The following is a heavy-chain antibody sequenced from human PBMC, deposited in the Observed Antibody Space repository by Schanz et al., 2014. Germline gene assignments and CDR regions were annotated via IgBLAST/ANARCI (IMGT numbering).Heavy chain of an antibody. CDR1: GFSVSSNF. CDR2: IYSGGDT. Sequence: EVQLVESGGGLVQPGRSLRLSCAASGFSVSSNFMTWVRQAPGKGLEWVSLIYSGGDTNYAGSVKGRFTISRDGSKNTLYLQMNSLRAEDTAVYYCARKTDSSGTGDYWGQGTLVTVSS. V-gene: IGHV3-66*01. J-gene: IGHJ4*02. D-gene: IGHD6-19*01. CDR3: ARKTDSSGTGDY.